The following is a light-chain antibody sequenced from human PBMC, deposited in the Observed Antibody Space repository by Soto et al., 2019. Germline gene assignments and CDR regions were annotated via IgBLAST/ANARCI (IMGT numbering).Light chain of an antibody. J-gene: IGKJ1*01. CDR1: QSINRW. CDR3: QQYNSWWT. CDR2: YAS. V-gene: IGKV1-5*01. Sequence: IQMTQSPSTLSASVGDRVTITCRASQSINRWLAWYQQRPGKAPRLLIYYASTLESGVPSRFSGSESGTEFTLTISGLQPHDFATYYCQQYNSWWTFGQGTKVEMK.